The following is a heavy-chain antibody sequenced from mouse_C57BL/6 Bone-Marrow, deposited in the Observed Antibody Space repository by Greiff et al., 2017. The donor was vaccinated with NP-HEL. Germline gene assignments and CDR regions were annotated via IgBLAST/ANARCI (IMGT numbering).Heavy chain of an antibody. D-gene: IGHD2-4*01. CDR3: ARRDYDDYFDY. CDR1: GYAFTNYL. Sequence: VQLQQSGAELVRPGTSVKVSCKASGYAFTNYLIEWVKQRPGQGLEWIGVINPGSGGTNYNEKFKGKATLTADKSSSTAYMQLSSLTSEDSAVYFCARRDYDDYFDYWGQGTTLTVSS. J-gene: IGHJ2*01. CDR2: INPGSGGT. V-gene: IGHV1-54*01.